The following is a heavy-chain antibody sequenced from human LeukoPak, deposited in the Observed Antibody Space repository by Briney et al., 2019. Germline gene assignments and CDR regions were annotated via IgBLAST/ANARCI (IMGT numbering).Heavy chain of an antibody. Sequence: SETLSLTCTVSGGSISSSSYYWGWIRQPPGKGLEWIGSIYHSGSTYYNPSLKSRVIISVDTSKNQFSLKLSSVTTADTAVYYCARDGGVTYYYFYYYMDVWGKGTTVTVSS. CDR2: IYHSGST. J-gene: IGHJ6*03. D-gene: IGHD3-16*01. V-gene: IGHV4-39*07. CDR3: ARDGGVTYYYFYYYMDV. CDR1: GGSISSSSYY.